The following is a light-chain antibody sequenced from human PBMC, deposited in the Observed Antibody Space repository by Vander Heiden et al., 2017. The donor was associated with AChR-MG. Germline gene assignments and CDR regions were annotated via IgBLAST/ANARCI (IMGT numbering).Light chain of an antibody. CDR3: ASWDDSLHGHV. Sequence: QSVLTQPPSASGTPGQRVSISCSGSSFNIGSNTVNWYQQLPGTAPKLLIYSNNQRPSGVPDRFSGAKSGTSASLAISGLQSEDEADYYCASWDDSLHGHVFGGGTKLTVL. V-gene: IGLV1-44*01. CDR1: SFNIGSNT. CDR2: SNN. J-gene: IGLJ2*01.